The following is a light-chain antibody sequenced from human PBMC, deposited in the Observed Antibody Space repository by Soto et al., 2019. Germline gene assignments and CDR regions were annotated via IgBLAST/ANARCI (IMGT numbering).Light chain of an antibody. J-gene: IGLJ3*02. Sequence: QSALNQPASVSGSPGQSITISCTGIGSDFGRYTLVSWYRHHPGEAPKLIIYEDTKRPSGVSDRVSASKSGSTASLTISGLQFDDEAEYFGCSSGSVTLVFGGGTKLTVL. CDR1: GSDFGRYTL. CDR2: EDT. CDR3: CSSGSVTLV. V-gene: IGLV2-23*01.